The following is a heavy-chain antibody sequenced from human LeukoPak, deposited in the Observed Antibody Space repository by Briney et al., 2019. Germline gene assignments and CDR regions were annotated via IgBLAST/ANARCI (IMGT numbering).Heavy chain of an antibody. D-gene: IGHD3-3*01. J-gene: IGHJ4*02. V-gene: IGHV3-33*06. CDR3: AKGEEEWPFGY. Sequence: PGRSLRLSCAASGFTFSSYGMHWVRQAPGKGLGWVAVIWYDGSNKYYADSVKGRFTISRDNSKNTLYLQMNSLRAEDTAVYYCAKGEEEWPFGYWGQGTLVTVSS. CDR2: IWYDGSNK. CDR1: GFTFSSYG.